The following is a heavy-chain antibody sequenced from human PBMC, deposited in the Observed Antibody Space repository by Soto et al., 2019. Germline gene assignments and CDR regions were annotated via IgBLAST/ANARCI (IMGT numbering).Heavy chain of an antibody. CDR3: ARDRGYYGTGSYYDYYYYYGMDV. Sequence: ASVKVSCKASGYTFTSYGICWVRQAPGQGLEWMGWISAYNGNTNYAQKLQVRVTMTTDTSTSTAYMELRSLRSDDTAVYYCARDRGYYGTGSYYDYYYYYGMDVWGQGTTVTVSS. V-gene: IGHV1-18*01. J-gene: IGHJ6*02. CDR1: GYTFTSYG. CDR2: ISAYNGNT. D-gene: IGHD3-10*01.